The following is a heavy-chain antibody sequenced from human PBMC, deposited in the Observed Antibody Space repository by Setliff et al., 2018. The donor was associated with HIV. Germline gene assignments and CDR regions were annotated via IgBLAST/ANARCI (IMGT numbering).Heavy chain of an antibody. V-gene: IGHV3-7*03. CDR3: AKARSSNIMPLDY. Sequence: GESLRLSCAASEFTFSGHWMSWVRQAPGKGLEWVANIKQDGSEKNYVDFVKGRFTISRDNAKNSLYLQMNSLRAEDTALYYCAKARSSNIMPLDYWGQGTLVTVSS. J-gene: IGHJ4*02. CDR2: IKQDGSEK. CDR1: EFTFSGHW. D-gene: IGHD3-16*01.